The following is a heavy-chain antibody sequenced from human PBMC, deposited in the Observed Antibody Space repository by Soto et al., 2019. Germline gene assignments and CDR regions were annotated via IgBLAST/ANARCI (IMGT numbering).Heavy chain of an antibody. Sequence: GGSLRLACTGGGFTFSNGWLSWVCKGPGKGLEWLGHIKSRTENETTDYASPARGRFIISRDDSKNMLYLQLNSLKSEDTGVYYCVTVLPHANSWFDYWGQGTPVTVSS. J-gene: IGHJ4*02. V-gene: IGHV3-15*01. CDR3: VTVLPHANSWFDY. CDR1: GFTFSNGW. CDR2: IKSRTENETT. D-gene: IGHD2-2*01.